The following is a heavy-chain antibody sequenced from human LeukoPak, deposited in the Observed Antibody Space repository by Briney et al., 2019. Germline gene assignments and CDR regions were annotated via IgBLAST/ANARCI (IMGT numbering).Heavy chain of an antibody. D-gene: IGHD6-19*01. CDR3: ASDHSGWLGLGY. CDR2: IYAGGRS. J-gene: IGHJ4*02. Sequence: SQTLSLTCTVSKVSISSGSHYWNWLRQPAGKGLEWIGRIYAGGRSNYNPSLRSRVTISVDTSKNQFSLRLSSVTATDTGVYYCASDHSGWLGLGYWGQGTLVSVSS. CDR1: KVSISSGSHY. V-gene: IGHV4-61*02.